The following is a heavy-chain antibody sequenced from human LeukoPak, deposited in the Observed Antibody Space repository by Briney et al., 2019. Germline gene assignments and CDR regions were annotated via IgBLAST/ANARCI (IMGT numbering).Heavy chain of an antibody. J-gene: IGHJ4*02. V-gene: IGHV4-34*01. CDR1: GGSFSGYY. CDR2: INHSGST. D-gene: IGHD3-10*01. CDR3: ARSSRVTAYGSGSYPVY. Sequence: SETLSLTCAVYGGSFSGYYWSWIRQPPGKGLEWIGEINHSGSTNYNPSLKSRVTISVDTSKNQFSLKLSSVTAADTAVYYCARSSRVTAYGSGSYPVYWGQGTLVTVSS.